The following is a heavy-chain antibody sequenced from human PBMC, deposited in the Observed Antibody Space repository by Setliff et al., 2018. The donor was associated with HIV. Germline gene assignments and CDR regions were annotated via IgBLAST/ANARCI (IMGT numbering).Heavy chain of an antibody. D-gene: IGHD4-17*01. Sequence: WGSLRLSCVASGFRFRGHAMNWVRQAPGKGLEWVSVISGRGESTFYADSLKGRFTISRDNSKNTLYLQMNSLRTEDTALYYCAKDLGGGSYGNWAYGMDVGGQGTTVTVSS. V-gene: IGHV3-23*01. CDR2: ISGRGEST. J-gene: IGHJ6*02. CDR3: AKDLGGGSYGNWAYGMDV. CDR1: GFRFRGHA.